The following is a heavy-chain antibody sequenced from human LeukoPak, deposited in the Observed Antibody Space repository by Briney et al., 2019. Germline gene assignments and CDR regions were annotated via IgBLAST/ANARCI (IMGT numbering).Heavy chain of an antibody. J-gene: IGHJ4*02. D-gene: IGHD2-15*01. Sequence: PSETLSLTCTVSGGSISSYYWSWIRQPAGKGLEWIGRIYTSGSTNYNPSLKSRVTISVNTSKNQFSLKLSSVTAADTAVYYCAGSRAGYCSGGSCLDYWGQGTLVTVSS. V-gene: IGHV4-4*07. CDR1: GGSISSYY. CDR3: AGSRAGYCSGGSCLDY. CDR2: IYTSGST.